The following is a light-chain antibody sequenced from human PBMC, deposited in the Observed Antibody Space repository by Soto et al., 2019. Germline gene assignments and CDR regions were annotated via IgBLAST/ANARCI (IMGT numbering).Light chain of an antibody. Sequence: QSVLTQPPSVSGAPGQSVTLSCTGTSSNIGAGFDVHWYQQLPGTAPKLLIYGNSNRPSGVPDRFSGSKSGTSASLAITGLQAEDEADYYCQSYDSSLSGYVFGTGTKETVL. J-gene: IGLJ1*01. CDR3: QSYDSSLSGYV. V-gene: IGLV1-40*01. CDR2: GNS. CDR1: SSNIGAGFD.